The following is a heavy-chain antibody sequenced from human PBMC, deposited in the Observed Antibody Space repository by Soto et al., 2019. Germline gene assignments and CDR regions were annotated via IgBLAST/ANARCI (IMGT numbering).Heavy chain of an antibody. V-gene: IGHV1-8*01. CDR2: MNPNSGNT. CDR3: ARGGYCSGGSCYPAWYYGMDV. CDR1: GYTFTSYD. D-gene: IGHD2-15*01. Sequence: QVQLVQSGAEVKKPGASVKVSCKASGYTFTSYDINWVRQATGQGLEWMGWMNPNSGNTGYAQKFQGRVTMTRTTSISTAYMELSSLRSEDTAVYYCARGGYCSGGSCYPAWYYGMDVWGQGTTVTVSS. J-gene: IGHJ6*02.